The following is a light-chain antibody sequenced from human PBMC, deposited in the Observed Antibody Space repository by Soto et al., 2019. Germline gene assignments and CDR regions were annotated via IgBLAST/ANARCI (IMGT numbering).Light chain of an antibody. Sequence: QSVLTQPPSVSGAPGQGVTISCTGSSSNIGAGYDVHWYQQLPGTAPKLLIYGNSNRPSGVPDRFSGSKSGTSASLAISGLQAEAEADYYCQSYDSRPNGWGVFGGGTKITVL. CDR2: GNS. CDR1: SSNIGAGYD. J-gene: IGLJ2*01. V-gene: IGLV1-40*01. CDR3: QSYDSRPNGWGV.